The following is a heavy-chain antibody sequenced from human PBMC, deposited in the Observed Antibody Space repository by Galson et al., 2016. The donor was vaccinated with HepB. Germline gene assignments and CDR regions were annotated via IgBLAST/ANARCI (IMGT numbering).Heavy chain of an antibody. CDR1: GGSISGHY. Sequence: ETLSLTCTVSGGSISGHYRSWIRQPPGKGLEWIGYIYYSGNTNNNPSLKSRVTISVDTSKNQFSLKLSSVTAADTAVYYCARLSATYYVDNWGQGTLVTVSS. CDR3: ARLSATYYVDN. CDR2: IYYSGNT. V-gene: IGHV4-59*08. J-gene: IGHJ4*02.